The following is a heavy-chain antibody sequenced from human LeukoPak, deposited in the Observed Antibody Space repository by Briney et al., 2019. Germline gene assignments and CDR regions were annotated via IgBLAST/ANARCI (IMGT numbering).Heavy chain of an antibody. J-gene: IGHJ3*02. CDR1: GGSISSSSYY. CDR3: ARGAMIVDDAFDI. V-gene: IGHV4-39*07. Sequence: SETLSLTCRVSGGSISSSSYYWGWIRQPPGKGLEWIGNIYYSGTTYYNPSLKSRVTISVDTSKNQFSLKLSSVTAADTAVYYCARGAMIVDDAFDIWGQGTMVTVSS. D-gene: IGHD3-22*01. CDR2: IYYSGTT.